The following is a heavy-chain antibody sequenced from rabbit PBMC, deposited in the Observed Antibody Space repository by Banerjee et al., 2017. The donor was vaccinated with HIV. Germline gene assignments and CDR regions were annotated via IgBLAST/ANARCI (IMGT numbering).Heavy chain of an antibody. CDR2: IYAGSSGST. Sequence: QSLEESGGDLVKPGASLTLTCTASGFSFSSSYWICWVRQAPGKGLEWIACIYAGSSGSTYYASWAKGRFTISKTSSTTVTLQMTSLTAADTATYFCARGYWVGYPAHGYGTYFDLWGPGTLVTVS. D-gene: IGHD7-1*01. V-gene: IGHV1S40*01. CDR1: GFSFSSSYW. CDR3: ARGYWVGYPAHGYGTYFDL. J-gene: IGHJ4*01.